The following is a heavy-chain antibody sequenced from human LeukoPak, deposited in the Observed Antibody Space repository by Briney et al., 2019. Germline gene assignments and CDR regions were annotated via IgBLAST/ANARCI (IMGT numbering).Heavy chain of an antibody. V-gene: IGHV3-48*03. D-gene: IGHD1-14*01. CDR3: ARDPYNEGANFDF. CDR2: ISRSGRII. Sequence: PEGSLRISCAASGFTFSDYEMNWIRQPPRKGLQWVSYISRSGRIIYYADSVKGRFTISRDNAKNSVYLQMSSLRVEDTAVYFCARDPYNEGANFDFWGQGTLVTVSS. J-gene: IGHJ4*02. CDR1: GFTFSDYE.